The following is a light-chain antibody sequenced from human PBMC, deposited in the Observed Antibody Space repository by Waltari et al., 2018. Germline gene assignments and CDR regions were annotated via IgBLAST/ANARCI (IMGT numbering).Light chain of an antibody. CDR1: GSDVGDYNY. CDR2: DVN. J-gene: IGLJ3*02. CDR3: CSYAGTWV. V-gene: IGLV2-11*01. Sequence: QSALTQPRSVSGSPGQSVTISCTGTGSDVGDYNYVSWYQQHPGNAPKLVIYDVNQRPSGVPDRFSGSRSRNSASLTISGLQAEDEADYYCCSYAGTWVFGGGTKLTVL.